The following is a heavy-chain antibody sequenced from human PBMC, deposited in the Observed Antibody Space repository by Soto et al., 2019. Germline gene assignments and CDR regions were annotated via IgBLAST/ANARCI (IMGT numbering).Heavy chain of an antibody. D-gene: IGHD2-15*01. J-gene: IGHJ5*02. Sequence: QLQLQESGPGLVKASETLSLTCNVSGGSIISSRSYWAWIRQPPGKGLEWIANIFYSGSTYYNPSLASRVTVSVDTSKNPFSLTLSSVTAADTAVYYCASQPTTADIVLVFDPLGQGTRVTVSS. CDR2: IFYSGST. CDR1: GGSIISSRSY. CDR3: ASQPTTADIVLVFDP. V-gene: IGHV4-39*01.